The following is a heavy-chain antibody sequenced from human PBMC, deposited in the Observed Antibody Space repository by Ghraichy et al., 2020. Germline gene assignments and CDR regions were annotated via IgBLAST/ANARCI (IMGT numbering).Heavy chain of an antibody. V-gene: IGHV3-30*18. CDR2: ISYDGSNK. D-gene: IGHD6-6*01. J-gene: IGHJ4*02. CDR3: AKADFPRPPYYFDY. CDR1: GFTFSSYG. Sequence: SLRLSCAASGFTFSSYGMHWVRQAPGKGLEWVAVISYDGSNKYYADSVKGRFTISRDNSKNTLYLQMNSLRAEDTAVYYCAKADFPRPPYYFDYWGQGTLVTVSS.